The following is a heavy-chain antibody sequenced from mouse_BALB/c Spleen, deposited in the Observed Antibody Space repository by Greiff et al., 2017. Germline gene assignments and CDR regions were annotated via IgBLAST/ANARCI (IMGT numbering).Heavy chain of an antibody. CDR2: IRSKSNNYAT. J-gene: IGHJ2*01. CDR3: VRDFYD. D-gene: IGHD2-3*01. V-gene: IGHV10S3*01. Sequence: TGGGLVQPKGSLKLSCAASGFTFNTNAMNWVRQAPGKGLEWVARIRSKSNNYATYYADSVKDRFTISRDDSQSMLYLQMNNLKTEDTAMYYCVRDFYDWGQGTTLTVSS. CDR1: GFTFNTNA.